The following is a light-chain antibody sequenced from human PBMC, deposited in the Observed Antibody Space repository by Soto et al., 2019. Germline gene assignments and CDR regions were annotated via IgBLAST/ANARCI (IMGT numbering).Light chain of an antibody. CDR2: AAS. CDR1: QDISSW. J-gene: IGKJ1*01. Sequence: DIQLTQSPSSVSASVGDRVTIACRASQDISSWLAWYQQRPGKAPKLLIYAASSLQSGVPSRFSGSGSGTDFTLTISSLPPEDFATYYCQQANSLPPWTLCQGTKVDIK. V-gene: IGKV1-12*01. CDR3: QQANSLPPWT.